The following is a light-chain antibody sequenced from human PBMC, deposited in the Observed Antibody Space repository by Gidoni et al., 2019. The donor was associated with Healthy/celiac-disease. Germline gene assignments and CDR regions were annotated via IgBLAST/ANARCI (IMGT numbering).Light chain of an antibody. V-gene: IGKV4-1*01. CDR1: QSVLYSSNNKNY. CDR2: LAS. J-gene: IGKJ4*01. CDR3: QQYYSPPLT. Sequence: IVVTPAPDSLAVSLGELATINCKSTQSVLYSSNNKNYLAWYQQKPGQPPKLLIYLASTRQSGVPARFIVSGSATDFTLTISILQAEDVAVYYCQQYYSPPLTFGGGTKVEIK.